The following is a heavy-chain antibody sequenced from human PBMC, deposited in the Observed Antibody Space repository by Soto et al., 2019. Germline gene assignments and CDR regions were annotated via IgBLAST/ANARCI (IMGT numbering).Heavy chain of an antibody. D-gene: IGHD6-19*01. J-gene: IGHJ4*02. V-gene: IGHV3-72*01. CDR1: GFTFSDHY. Sequence: EVQLVESGGGLVQPGGSLRLSCAASGFTFSDHYMDCVRQAPGKGLEWVGRTRNKANSYTTEYAASVKGRFTISRDDSKNSLYLQMNSLKTEDTAVYYCAARIAVAGAVSIYWGQGTLVTVSS. CDR2: TRNKANSYTT. CDR3: AARIAVAGAVSIY.